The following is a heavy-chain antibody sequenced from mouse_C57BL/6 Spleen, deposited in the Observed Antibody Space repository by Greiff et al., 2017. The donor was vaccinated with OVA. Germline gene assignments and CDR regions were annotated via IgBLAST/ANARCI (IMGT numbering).Heavy chain of an antibody. Sequence: VQLQQPGAELVKPGASVKLSCKASGYTFTSYWMQWVKQRPGQGLEWIGEIDPSDSYTNYNQKFKGKATLTVDTSSSTAYMQLSSLTSEDSAVYYCARTAYYGNPFAYWGQGTLVTVSA. CDR3: ARTAYYGNPFAY. CDR2: IDPSDSYT. J-gene: IGHJ3*01. CDR1: GYTFTSYW. D-gene: IGHD2-10*01. V-gene: IGHV1-50*01.